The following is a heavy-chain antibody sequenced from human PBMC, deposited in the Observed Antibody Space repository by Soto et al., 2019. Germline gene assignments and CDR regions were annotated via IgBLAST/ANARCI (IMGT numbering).Heavy chain of an antibody. CDR3: ATHPPYGPLDH. Sequence: QLQLQESGPGLVKPSETLSLTCTVSGGSISSSSNHWGWIRQPPGKVLEWIGNIYYSEKTYYNPSLKSRVTISVDTSKNQFSLRLTSVTAADTAVYYCATHPPYGPLDHWGQGTLVTVSS. CDR1: GGSISSSSNH. V-gene: IGHV4-39*01. D-gene: IGHD4-17*01. CDR2: IYYSEKT. J-gene: IGHJ4*02.